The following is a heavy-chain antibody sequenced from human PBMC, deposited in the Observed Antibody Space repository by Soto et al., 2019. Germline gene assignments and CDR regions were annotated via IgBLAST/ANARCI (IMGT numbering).Heavy chain of an antibody. J-gene: IGHJ4*02. D-gene: IGHD3-9*01. Sequence: QVQLVQSGAEVKKPGSSVKVSCKASGGTVSSYAIIWVRQAPGQGLEWMGGIIPIFGTTNYAQKFQGRVTITAYESTSTAYMELSSLRSDDTAVYYCSRAPPPYYDILTGSLDYWGQGTLVTVSS. CDR2: IIPIFGTT. V-gene: IGHV1-69*01. CDR3: SRAPPPYYDILTGSLDY. CDR1: GGTVSSYA.